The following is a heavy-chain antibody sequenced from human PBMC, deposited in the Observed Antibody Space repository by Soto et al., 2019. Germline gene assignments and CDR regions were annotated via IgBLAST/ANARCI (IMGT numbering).Heavy chain of an antibody. J-gene: IGHJ6*02. V-gene: IGHV3-33*01. D-gene: IGHD3-16*01. CDR3: ARDRRVPYAKGYYYYGMDV. Sequence: QVQLVESGGGVVQPGRSLRLSCAASGFTFSSYGMHWVRQAPGKGLEWVAVIWYDGSNKYYADSVKGRFTISRDNSKNTLYLQMNSLRAEDTAVYYCARDRRVPYAKGYYYYGMDVWGQGTTVTVSS. CDR2: IWYDGSNK. CDR1: GFTFSSYG.